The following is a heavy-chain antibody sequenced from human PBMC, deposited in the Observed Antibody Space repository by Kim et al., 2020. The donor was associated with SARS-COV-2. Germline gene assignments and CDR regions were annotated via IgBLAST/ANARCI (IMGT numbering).Heavy chain of an antibody. J-gene: IGHJ5*02. CDR3: ARPHRQQGGWFDP. Sequence: SETLSLTCTVSGGSISSSNYYWGWIRQPPGKGLEWIGSIYYSGSTYYNPSLKSRVIISVDTSKNQFSLKLSSVTAADTAVYYCARPHRQQGGWFDPWGQGTLVTVSS. V-gene: IGHV4-39*01. CDR1: GGSISSSNYY. D-gene: IGHD6-13*01. CDR2: IYYSGST.